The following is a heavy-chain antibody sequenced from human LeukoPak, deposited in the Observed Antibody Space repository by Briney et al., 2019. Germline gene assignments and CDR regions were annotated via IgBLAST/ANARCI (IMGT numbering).Heavy chain of an antibody. D-gene: IGHD1-26*01. CDR3: VKDRVGTWEPIDY. CDR1: GFTFSSYA. CDR2: ISGSGGTT. J-gene: IGHJ4*02. Sequence: PGGSLRLSCAASGFTFSSYAMSWVRQAPGKGLEWVSAISGSGGTTYYAESVRGRFTISRDISKNTLYLQMNGLRVEDTAVYYCVKDRVGTWEPIDYWGQGTLVTVSS. V-gene: IGHV3-23*01.